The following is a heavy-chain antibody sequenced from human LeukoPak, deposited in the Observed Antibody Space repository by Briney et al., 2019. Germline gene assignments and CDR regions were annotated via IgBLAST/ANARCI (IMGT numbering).Heavy chain of an antibody. V-gene: IGHV3-72*01. CDR3: ATSNSNGLSLFDY. Sequence: PGGSLRLSCAASGFTFSNVWMNWARQAPGKGLEWVARIRNKVNSYTTEYAASVKDRFTISRDDSKNSVWLQMNSLKTEDSAVYYCATSNSNGLSLFDYWGQGTLVTVSS. CDR2: IRNKVNSYTT. D-gene: IGHD6-25*01. CDR1: GFTFSNVW. J-gene: IGHJ4*02.